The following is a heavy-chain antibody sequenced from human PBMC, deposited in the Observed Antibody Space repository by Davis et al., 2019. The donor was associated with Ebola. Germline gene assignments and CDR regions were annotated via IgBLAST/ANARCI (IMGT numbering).Heavy chain of an antibody. Sequence: GGPLRLSCAASGFTFSSYWMHWVRQAPGKGLEWVPSISSSSSYIYYADPLKGRFTISRENAKNSLYLQMNSLRAEDTAVYYCARITKRYYYYGMDVWGQGTTVTVSS. CDR3: ARITKRYYYYGMDV. CDR1: GFTFSSYW. V-gene: IGHV3-21*01. D-gene: IGHD2-2*01. CDR2: ISSSSSYI. J-gene: IGHJ6*02.